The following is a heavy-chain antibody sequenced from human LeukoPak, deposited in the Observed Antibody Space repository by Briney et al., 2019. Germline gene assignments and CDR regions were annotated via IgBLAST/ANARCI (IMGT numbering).Heavy chain of an antibody. CDR1: GFTVSDYY. Sequence: GGSLRLSCAAPGFTVSDYYMNWIRQAPGKGLEWVSYIDRSGTYTNYADSVKGRFTISRDNAKNSLYLQMNSLRAEDTAVYYCARDLTVGPISIDYWGQGTLVTVSS. V-gene: IGHV3-11*06. J-gene: IGHJ4*02. D-gene: IGHD1-26*01. CDR2: IDRSGTYT. CDR3: ARDLTVGPISIDY.